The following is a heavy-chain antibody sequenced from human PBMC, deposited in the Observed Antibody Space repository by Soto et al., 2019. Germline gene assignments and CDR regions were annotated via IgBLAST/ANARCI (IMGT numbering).Heavy chain of an antibody. CDR3: AKVPIVVVVAATHFDY. J-gene: IGHJ4*02. CDR1: GFTFSSYA. Sequence: GGSLRLSCAASGFTFSSYAMSWVRQAPGKGLEWVSAISGSGGSTYYADSVKGRFTISRDNSKNTLYLQMNSLRAEDTAVYYCAKVPIVVVVAATHFDYWGQGTLVTVSS. V-gene: IGHV3-23*01. CDR2: ISGSGGST. D-gene: IGHD2-15*01.